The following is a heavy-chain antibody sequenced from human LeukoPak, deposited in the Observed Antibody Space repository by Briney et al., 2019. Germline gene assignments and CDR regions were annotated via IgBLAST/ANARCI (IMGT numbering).Heavy chain of an antibody. J-gene: IGHJ6*02. Sequence: GGSLRLSCAASGFTFSSYAMHWLRQAPGKGLEYVSAISSNGGSTYYANSVKGRFTISRDNSKNTLYLQMGSLRAEDMAVYYCARDTHPYCSSTSCYWGYYYYGMDVWGQGTTVTVSS. CDR2: ISSNGGST. D-gene: IGHD2-2*01. CDR3: ARDTHPYCSSTSCYWGYYYYGMDV. CDR1: GFTFSSYA. V-gene: IGHV3-64*01.